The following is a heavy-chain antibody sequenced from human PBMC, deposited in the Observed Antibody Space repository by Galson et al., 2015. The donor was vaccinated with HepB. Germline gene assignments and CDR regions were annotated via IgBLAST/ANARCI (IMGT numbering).Heavy chain of an antibody. J-gene: IGHJ3*02. D-gene: IGHD3/OR15-3a*01. V-gene: IGHV3-11*06. CDR3: AREGLRHGAIDI. Sequence: KGRVTISRDNGANSLFLQMNSLRPEDTAVYYCAREGLRHGAIDIWGQGTMVTVSP.